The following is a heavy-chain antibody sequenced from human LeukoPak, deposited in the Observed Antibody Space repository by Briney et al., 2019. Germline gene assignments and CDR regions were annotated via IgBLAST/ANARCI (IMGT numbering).Heavy chain of an antibody. CDR2: IYPGDSDT. J-gene: IGHJ4*02. CDR1: GYSFSSYW. D-gene: IGHD6-13*01. V-gene: IGHV5-51*01. Sequence: GESLKISCKGSGYSFSSYWIGWVRQVPGKGLEWMGIIYPGDSDTRYSPSFQGQVTVSAAKSISTAYLQWSSLKASDTAMYYCARRDGSSRSFDYWGQGTLVTVSS. CDR3: ARRDGSSRSFDY.